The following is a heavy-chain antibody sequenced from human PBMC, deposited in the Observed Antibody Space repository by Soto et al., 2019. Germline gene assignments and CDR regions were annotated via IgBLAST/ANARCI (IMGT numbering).Heavy chain of an antibody. CDR1: GFTFSDYY. J-gene: IGHJ4*02. CDR2: ISSSGSTI. CDR3: AIASYDSLTVTTFDY. V-gene: IGHV3-11*01. D-gene: IGHD4-17*01. Sequence: QVQLVEAGGGLVKPGGSLRLSCAASGFTFSDYYMSWIRQAPGKGLEWVSYISSSGSTIYYADSVKGRCTISRDNDKNSLYLQMNSLRAEDTAVYYCAIASYDSLTVTTFDYWGQGTLVTVSS.